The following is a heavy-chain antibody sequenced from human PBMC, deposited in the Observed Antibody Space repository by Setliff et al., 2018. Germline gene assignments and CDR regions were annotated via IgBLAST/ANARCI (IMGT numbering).Heavy chain of an antibody. CDR3: SRLVRFCIRTSCQRLSGGEF. V-gene: IGHV1-18*01. Sequence: GSVKVSCKTSGYTFNDYGIAWVRQAPGQGLEWMGWISAHSGNAYYSPKLHGRVTLTTDTSTSTAYMELRSLESDDTAVYYCSRLVRFCIRTSCQRLSGGEFWGQGTLVTVSS. D-gene: IGHD3-10*01. CDR1: GYTFNDYG. CDR2: ISAHSGNA. J-gene: IGHJ4*02.